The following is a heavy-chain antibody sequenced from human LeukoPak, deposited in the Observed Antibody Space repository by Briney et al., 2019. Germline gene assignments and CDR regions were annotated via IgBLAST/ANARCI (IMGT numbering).Heavy chain of an antibody. D-gene: IGHD3-22*01. CDR3: ARDPRAYYDSSGPFDY. CDR2: IYYSGST. Sequence: PSETPSLTCTVSGGSISSGGYYWSWIRQHPGKGLGWIGYIYYSGSTYYNPSLKSRVTISVDTSKNQFSLKLSSVTAADTAVYYCARDPRAYYDSSGPFDYWGQGTLVTVSS. J-gene: IGHJ4*02. V-gene: IGHV4-31*03. CDR1: GGSISSGGYY.